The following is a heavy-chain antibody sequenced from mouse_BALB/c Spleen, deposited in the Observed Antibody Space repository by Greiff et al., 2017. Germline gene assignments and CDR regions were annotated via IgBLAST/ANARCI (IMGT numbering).Heavy chain of an antibody. V-gene: IGHV5-4*02. D-gene: IGHD2-4*01. J-gene: IGHJ4*01. CDR3: ARGGDYDYDHYAMDY. Sequence: EVKLMESGGGLVKPGGSLKLSCAASGFTFSDYYMYWVRQTPEKRLEWVATISDGGSYTYYPDSVKGRFTISRDNAKNNLYLQMSSLKSEDTAMYYCARGGDYDYDHYAMDYWGQGTSVTVSS. CDR1: GFTFSDYY. CDR2: ISDGGSYT.